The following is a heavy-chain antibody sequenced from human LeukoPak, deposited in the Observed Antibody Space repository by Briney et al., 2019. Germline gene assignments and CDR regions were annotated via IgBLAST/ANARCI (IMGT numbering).Heavy chain of an antibody. V-gene: IGHV3-23*01. Sequence: GGSLRLSCAASGFXFSRYAMTWVRQAPGKGLEWVSTISGSGGSTYYADSVKGRFTISRDNSKNTLHLQMNSLRADDTAVYYCAKYVYDSSGYYYAYFDYWGQGTLVTVSS. CDR2: ISGSGGST. CDR1: GFXFSRYA. CDR3: AKYVYDSSGYYYAYFDY. J-gene: IGHJ4*02. D-gene: IGHD3-22*01.